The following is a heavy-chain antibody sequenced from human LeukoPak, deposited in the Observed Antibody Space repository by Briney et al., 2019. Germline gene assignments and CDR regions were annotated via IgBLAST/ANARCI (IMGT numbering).Heavy chain of an antibody. CDR2: TSGYNGNT. CDR1: GYTFTSYG. CDR3: ARNGPYTSGGSYYFDY. Sequence: ASVKVSCKASGYTFTSYGISWVRQAAGQGLEWMGWTSGYNGNTNYAQKLQGRATMTTDTSTSTAYMEVRSLRSDDTAVYYCARNGPYTSGGSYYFDYWGQGTLVTVSS. J-gene: IGHJ4*02. D-gene: IGHD3-16*01. V-gene: IGHV1-18*01.